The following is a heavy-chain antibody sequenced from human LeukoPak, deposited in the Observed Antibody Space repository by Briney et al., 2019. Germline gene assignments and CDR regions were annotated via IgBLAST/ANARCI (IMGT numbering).Heavy chain of an antibody. D-gene: IGHD6-19*01. CDR2: IFFTGST. CDR3: ARGDYTVLAGSPFDL. J-gene: IGHJ4*02. V-gene: IGHV4-30-4*01. CDR1: GDSITSGDDY. Sequence: SQTLSLTCSVSGDSITSGDDYWQWIRQSPGKGLQWMVYIFFTGSTYYNPSLGSRFTISLDAPKNQFSLRLNSVTAADTAVYYCARGDYTVLAGSPFDLWGRGTLVTVSS.